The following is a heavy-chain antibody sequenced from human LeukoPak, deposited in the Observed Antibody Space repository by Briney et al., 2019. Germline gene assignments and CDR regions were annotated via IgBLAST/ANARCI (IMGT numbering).Heavy chain of an antibody. J-gene: IGHJ5*02. Sequence: GGSLRLSCAASGFTFSNYGMHWARQAPGKGLEWVGVIWYDGSNVKYPDSVKGRFTISRDNPKNTLYLQMNSLRAEDTAVYYCAKAGGWFGELLQTSADNWFDPWGQGTLVTVSS. CDR1: GFTFSNYG. D-gene: IGHD3-10*01. CDR3: AKAGGWFGELLQTSADNWFDP. CDR2: IWYDGSNV. V-gene: IGHV3-33*06.